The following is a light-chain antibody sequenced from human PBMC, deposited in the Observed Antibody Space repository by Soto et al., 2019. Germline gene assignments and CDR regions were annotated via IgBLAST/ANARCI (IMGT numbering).Light chain of an antibody. J-gene: IGKJ4*01. Sequence: EIVMTQSPATLSVSPGERATLSCRASQSVFTNFAWYQHKPGQTPRLLIYGVSTRATGVPVRFSGSGSGTEFTLTISSLQSEDFAVYYGEQYNTCPLTFGGGTKV. CDR1: QSVFTN. CDR2: GVS. V-gene: IGKV3-15*01. CDR3: EQYNTCPLT.